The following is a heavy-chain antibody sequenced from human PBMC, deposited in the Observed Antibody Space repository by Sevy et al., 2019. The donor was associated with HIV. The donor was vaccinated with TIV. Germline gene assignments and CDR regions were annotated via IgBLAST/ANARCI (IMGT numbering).Heavy chain of an antibody. J-gene: IGHJ4*02. V-gene: IGHV1-24*01. D-gene: IGHD2-2*01. CDR2: FVPEDGEI. CDR1: GYTLSEVS. CDR3: VIGDTPRLTGSGTRLKDQSLNYFHF. Sequence: ASVKVSCKVPGYTLSEVSMHWVRQAPAKGLEWMGGFVPEDGEIVYAQKFQGRVTVAEDTLPDTAYLEVTNLRSEDMATYFCVIGDTPRLTGSGTRLKDQSLNYFHFWGQGTLVTVSS.